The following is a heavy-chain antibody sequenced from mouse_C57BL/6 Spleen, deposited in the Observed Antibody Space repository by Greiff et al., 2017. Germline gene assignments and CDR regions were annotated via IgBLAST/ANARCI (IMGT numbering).Heavy chain of an antibody. D-gene: IGHD1-1*01. CDR1: GYTFTSYW. CDR3: ARDVTTVVNYFDY. V-gene: IGHV1-7*01. J-gene: IGHJ2*01. Sequence: QVQLQQPGAELAKPGASVKLSCTASGYTFTSYWMHWVQQRPGQGLEWIGYINPSSGYTKYNQKFKDKATLTADKSSSTAYMQLSSLKSEDSAVYYWARDVTTVVNYFDYWGQGTTLTVSS. CDR2: INPSSGYT.